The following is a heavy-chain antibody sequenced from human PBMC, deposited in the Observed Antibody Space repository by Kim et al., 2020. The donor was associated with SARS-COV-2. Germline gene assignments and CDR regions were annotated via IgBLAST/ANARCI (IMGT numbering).Heavy chain of an antibody. J-gene: IGHJ3*02. D-gene: IGHD6-13*01. Sequence: SMEGRFTISRDDSKSTVYLQMHSLIIEDTAMYYCTRVPPYSNSWWDAFDIWGQGTMVTVSS. CDR3: TRVPPYSNSWWDAFDI. V-gene: IGHV3-73*01.